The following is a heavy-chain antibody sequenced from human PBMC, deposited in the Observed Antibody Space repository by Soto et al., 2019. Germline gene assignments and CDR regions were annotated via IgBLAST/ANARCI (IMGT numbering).Heavy chain of an antibody. Sequence: PRGSLRLSCAASGFTFSTYWMSWVRQAPGKGLEWVANIKQDGSEKYYVDSVKGRFTISRDNAKSSLYLQMSNLRAEDTALYYCARLAFGLRWDFDCWGEGTLVTVSS. D-gene: IGHD4-17*01. J-gene: IGHJ4*02. CDR3: ARLAFGLRWDFDC. CDR2: IKQDGSEK. V-gene: IGHV3-7*03. CDR1: GFTFSTYW.